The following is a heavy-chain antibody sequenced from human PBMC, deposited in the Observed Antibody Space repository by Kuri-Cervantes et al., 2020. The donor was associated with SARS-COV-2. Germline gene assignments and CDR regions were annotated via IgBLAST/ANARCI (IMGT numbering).Heavy chain of an antibody. V-gene: IGHV4-4*07. J-gene: IGHJ6*02. CDR2: IYTSGST. D-gene: IGHD2-21*01. CDR3: ARSQHNTSRYYYYSLDV. CDR1: GGSISSCY. Sequence: SETLSLTCTVSGGSISSCYWSWIRQPAGKGLERIGRIYTSGSTNYNPSLKSRVPISVDTSKTQFSLKLCSVTAADTAVYYCARSQHNTSRYYYYSLDVWGQGTTVTVSS.